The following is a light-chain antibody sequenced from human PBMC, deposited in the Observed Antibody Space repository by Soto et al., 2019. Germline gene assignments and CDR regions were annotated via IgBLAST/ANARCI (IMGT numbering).Light chain of an antibody. CDR2: GAS. V-gene: IGKV3-15*01. Sequence: EIVMTQSPATLSVSPGARATLSCRASQSVSSNLAWYQQKPGQAPRLLIYGASTRATGIPARFSGSGSGTEFTLTISTLQPDEFATYYCQQYNSYPWTVGQGTKVDIK. CDR3: QQYNSYPWT. J-gene: IGKJ1*01. CDR1: QSVSSN.